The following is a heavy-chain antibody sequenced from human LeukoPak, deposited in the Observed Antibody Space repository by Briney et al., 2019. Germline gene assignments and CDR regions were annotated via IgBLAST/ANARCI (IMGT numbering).Heavy chain of an antibody. Sequence: SETLSLTCTVSGGSISSSSYYWGWVRQPPGKGLEWIGSIYYSGSTYYNPSLKSRVTISVDTSKNQFSLKLNSVTAADTAVYYCARDPRYCTNGVCLPWGQGTLVTVSS. CDR3: ARDPRYCTNGVCLP. D-gene: IGHD2-8*01. CDR1: GGSISSSSYY. J-gene: IGHJ5*02. CDR2: IYYSGST. V-gene: IGHV4-39*07.